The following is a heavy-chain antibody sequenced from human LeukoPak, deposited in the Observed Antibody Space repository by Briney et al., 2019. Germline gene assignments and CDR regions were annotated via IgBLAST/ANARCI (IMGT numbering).Heavy chain of an antibody. CDR3: ARDFRYSSSQSLDY. CDR1: GGSISSGDYY. J-gene: IGHJ4*02. V-gene: IGHV4-30-4*08. CDR2: IYYSGST. D-gene: IGHD6-13*01. Sequence: LSQTLSLTCTVSGGSISSGDYYWSWIRQPPGKGLEWIGYIYYSGSTYYNPSLKSRVTISVDTSKNQFSLKLSSATAADTAVYYCARDFRYSSSQSLDYWGQGTLVTVSS.